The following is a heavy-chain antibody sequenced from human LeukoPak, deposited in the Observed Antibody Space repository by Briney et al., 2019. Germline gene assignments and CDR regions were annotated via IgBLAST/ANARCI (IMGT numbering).Heavy chain of an antibody. CDR2: IYYNEEP. CDR1: GASISSSSYY. V-gene: IGHV4-39*01. J-gene: IGHJ4*02. Sequence: SETLSLTCTVSGASISSSSYYWGWIRQPPGKGLEWIESIYYNEEPYYNSSLKSRLTISVDTSKNQFTLKLSSMTAADTALYYCARLRGYTSGNPGYWGQGSLVTVSS. D-gene: IGHD5-18*01. CDR3: ARLRGYTSGNPGY.